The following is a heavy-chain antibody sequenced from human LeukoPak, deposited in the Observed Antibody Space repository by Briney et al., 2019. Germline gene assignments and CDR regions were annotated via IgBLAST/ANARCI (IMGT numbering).Heavy chain of an antibody. D-gene: IGHD1-1*01. CDR1: QFKFNNYG. J-gene: IGHJ4*02. Sequence: GGSLRLSCATSQFKFNNYGMTWVRQAPGKGLEWVSSITGSGSRAQYADSVQGRFTISRDNSKNTLYLQMNSLRAEDTAVYYCAKDLTTGTLSFDYWGQGTLVTVSS. V-gene: IGHV3-23*01. CDR3: AKDLTTGTLSFDY. CDR2: ITGSGSRA.